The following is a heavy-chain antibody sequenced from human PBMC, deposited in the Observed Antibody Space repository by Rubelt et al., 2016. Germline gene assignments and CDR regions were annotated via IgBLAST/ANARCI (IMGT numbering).Heavy chain of an antibody. Sequence: EVQLVQSGAEVKKPGESLKISCKGSGYSFTSYWIGWVRQMPGKGLEWMGIIYPGDSDTRYSPSFPGQVTISADQFFSTAYLQWRSLKASDTAMYYCARVTTVTNDNWFDPWGQGTLVTVSS. V-gene: IGHV5-51*01. J-gene: IGHJ5*02. CDR2: IYPGDSDT. CDR3: ARVTTVTNDNWFDP. CDR1: GYSFTSYW. D-gene: IGHD4-17*01.